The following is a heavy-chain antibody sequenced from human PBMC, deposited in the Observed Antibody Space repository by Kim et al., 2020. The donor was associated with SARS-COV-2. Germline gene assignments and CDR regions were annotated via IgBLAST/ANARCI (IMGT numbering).Heavy chain of an antibody. CDR2: IYYTGTT. CDR1: GGSISSSDYY. CDR3: ARHGCTGGVCYFDP. V-gene: IGHV4-39*01. Sequence: SETLSLTCTVSGGSISSSDYYWGWIRQPPGKGLEWIGSIYYTGTTYYNPYLKSRVTISVDTSKNQFSLKLSSVTDATVYYCARHGCTGGVCYFDPWGQGTLVTVSS. D-gene: IGHD2-8*02. J-gene: IGHJ5*02.